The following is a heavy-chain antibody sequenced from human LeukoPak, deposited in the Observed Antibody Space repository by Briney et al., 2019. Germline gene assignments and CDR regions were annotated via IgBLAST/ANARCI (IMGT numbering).Heavy chain of an antibody. CDR3: ARAPGVVAATGYYYYGMDV. CDR1: GGSISSGSYY. D-gene: IGHD2-15*01. J-gene: IGHJ6*02. Sequence: SQTLSLTCTVSGGSISSGSYYWSWIRQPAGKGLEWIGRIYTSGSTNYNPSLKSRVTISVDTSMNQFSLKLSSVTAADTAVYYCARAPGVVAATGYYYYGMDVWGQGTTVTVSS. V-gene: IGHV4-61*02. CDR2: IYTSGST.